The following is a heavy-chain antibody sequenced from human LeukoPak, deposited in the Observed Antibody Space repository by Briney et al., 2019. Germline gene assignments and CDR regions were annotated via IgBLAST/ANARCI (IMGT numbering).Heavy chain of an antibody. CDR3: ARPFTTLIVGATTLHAFDI. CDR2: IIPILGIA. J-gene: IGHJ3*02. D-gene: IGHD1-26*01. CDR1: GYTFTGYY. Sequence: SVKVSCKASGYTFTGYYMHWVRQAPGQGLEWMGRIIPILGIANYAQKFQGRVTITADKSTSTAYMELSSLRSEDTAVYYCARPFTTLIVGATTLHAFDIWGQGTMVTVSS. V-gene: IGHV1-69*02.